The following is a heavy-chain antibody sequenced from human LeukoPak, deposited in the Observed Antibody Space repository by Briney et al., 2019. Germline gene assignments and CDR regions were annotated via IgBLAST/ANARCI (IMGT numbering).Heavy chain of an antibody. J-gene: IGHJ4*02. V-gene: IGHV3-48*03. D-gene: IGHD6-19*01. CDR2: ISPSGSTK. CDR1: GFSFSSYE. Sequence: GGSLRLSCAASGFSFSSYEVNGVRQAPGKGLEWVSNISPSGSTKYYADSVKGRFTISRDNAKNSLYLQMNSLRAEDTGVYYCAKLAVASADSWGQGTLVTVSS. CDR3: AKLAVASADS.